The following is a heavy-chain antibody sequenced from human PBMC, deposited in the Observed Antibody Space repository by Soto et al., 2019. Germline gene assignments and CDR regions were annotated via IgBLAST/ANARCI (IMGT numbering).Heavy chain of an antibody. V-gene: IGHV3-30*18. J-gene: IGHJ6*04. D-gene: IGHD2-2*01. Sequence: QVQLVESGGGVVQPGRSLRLSCAASGFTFSSYGMHWVRQAPGKGLERVAVISYDGSNKYYADSVKGRFTISRDNSKNTLYLQMNSLRAEDTAVYYCAKEVRPYCSSTSCYGEMDVWGKGTTVTVSS. CDR2: ISYDGSNK. CDR1: GFTFSSYG. CDR3: AKEVRPYCSSTSCYGEMDV.